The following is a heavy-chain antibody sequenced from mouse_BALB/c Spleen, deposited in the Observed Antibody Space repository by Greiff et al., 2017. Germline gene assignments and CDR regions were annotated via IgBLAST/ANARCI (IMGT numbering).Heavy chain of an antibody. J-gene: IGHJ4*01. V-gene: IGHV1S56*01. D-gene: IGHD2-14*01. CDR2: IYPGNVNT. Sequence: VQLQQSGPELVKPGASVRISCKASGYTFTSYYIHWVKQRPGQGLEWIGWIYPGNVNTKYNEKFKGKATLTADKSSSTAYMQLSSLTSEDSAVYFCARNYRYDDAMDYWGQGTSVTVSS. CDR1: GYTFTSYY. CDR3: ARNYRYDDAMDY.